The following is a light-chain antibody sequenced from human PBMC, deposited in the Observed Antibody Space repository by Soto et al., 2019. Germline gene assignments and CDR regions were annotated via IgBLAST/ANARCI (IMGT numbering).Light chain of an antibody. J-gene: IGKJ1*01. V-gene: IGKV3-20*01. Sequence: EIVLTQSPDTLSLSPGEGDTLSCRASQSLSNNFLAWYQQKPGQAPRLLIYGATSRATGVPDRFSGSGSGTDFTLTINRLEPEDFAVYYCQQYGSTPVTFGQGTKVDIK. CDR1: QSLSNNF. CDR3: QQYGSTPVT. CDR2: GAT.